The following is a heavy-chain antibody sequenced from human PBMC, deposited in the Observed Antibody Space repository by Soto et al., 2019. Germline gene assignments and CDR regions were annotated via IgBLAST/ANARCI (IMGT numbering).Heavy chain of an antibody. J-gene: IGHJ5*02. CDR1: GFTFSTYD. Sequence: RRLSCAASGFTFSTYDMHWVRQATGKGLEWVSAIGTIGDTYYLDSVKGRFTISRENAKNSVYLQMNSLRAGDTAVYYCARGRSNQYESSPPPKFDPWGRGTLVTVSS. CDR2: IGTIGDT. CDR3: ARGRSNQYESSPPPKFDP. D-gene: IGHD2-8*01. V-gene: IGHV3-13*01.